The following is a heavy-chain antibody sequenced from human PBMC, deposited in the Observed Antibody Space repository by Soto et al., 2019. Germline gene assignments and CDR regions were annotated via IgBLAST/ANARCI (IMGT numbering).Heavy chain of an antibody. CDR3: TIVRVADSALDH. CDR1: GFIFSNNG. J-gene: IGHJ4*02. V-gene: IGHV3-30*02. Sequence: GGSLRLSCVDSGFIFSNNGMHWVRQTPGKGLEWVAFMSYDGSDTFYAGSVKGRFTISRDNSKNTLFLHMSNLRAEDTAMYYCTIVRVADSALDHWGQGTLVTVSS. D-gene: IGHD3-10*02. CDR2: MSYDGSDT.